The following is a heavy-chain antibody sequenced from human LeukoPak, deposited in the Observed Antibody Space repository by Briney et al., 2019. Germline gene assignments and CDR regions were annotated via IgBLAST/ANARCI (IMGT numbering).Heavy chain of an antibody. Sequence: SETLSLTCTVSGGSISSGSYYWSWIRQPAGKGLEWIGHIYSGGSTNYNPSLKSRVTISVDTSKNQFSLKLSSVTAADTAVYYCARDRSVGIYYFDYWGQGTLVTVP. CDR1: GGSISSGSYY. D-gene: IGHD1-26*01. CDR3: ARDRSVGIYYFDY. J-gene: IGHJ4*02. CDR2: IYSGGST. V-gene: IGHV4-61*09.